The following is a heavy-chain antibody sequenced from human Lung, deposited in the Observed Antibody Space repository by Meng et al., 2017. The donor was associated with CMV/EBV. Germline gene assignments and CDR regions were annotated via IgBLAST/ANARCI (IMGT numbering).Heavy chain of an antibody. D-gene: IGHD1-26*01. Sequence: GSXRLSCAASGFTFSNIAMAWVRQAPGKGLEWVSGISNTGGNTYYADSVKGRFTISRDNSKNTLYLQMNSLRAEDTAVYYCAKFRGGIYYVYYFDYWGQGTLVTVSS. CDR2: ISNTGGNT. J-gene: IGHJ4*02. CDR3: AKFRGGIYYVYYFDY. CDR1: GFTFSNIA. V-gene: IGHV3-23*01.